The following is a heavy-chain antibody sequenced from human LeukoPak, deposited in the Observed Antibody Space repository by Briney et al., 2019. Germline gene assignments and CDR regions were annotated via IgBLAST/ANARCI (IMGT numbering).Heavy chain of an antibody. CDR2: ISGNGGTK. V-gene: IGHV3-23*01. CDR1: GFSFSNYV. Sequence: GGSLRLSCAVSGFSFSNYVMSWVRQAPGKGLEWVSTISGNGGTKNYADSVKGRFTFSRDNSKNTLYLQMNSLRAEDTAVYYCAKDLPDYGDYVEGYWGQGTLVTVSS. J-gene: IGHJ4*02. CDR3: AKDLPDYGDYVEGY. D-gene: IGHD4-17*01.